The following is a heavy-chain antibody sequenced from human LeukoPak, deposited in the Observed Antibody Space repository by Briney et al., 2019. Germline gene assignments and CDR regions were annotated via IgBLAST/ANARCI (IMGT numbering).Heavy chain of an antibody. CDR3: ARGPYSSSWYDWFDP. CDR2: ISSSSSYI. D-gene: IGHD6-13*01. CDR1: GLTFSNYA. J-gene: IGHJ5*02. Sequence: PGGSLTLSCTASGLTFSNYATTWVRQAPGKGLEWVSSISSSSSYIYYADSVKGRFTISRDNAKNSLYLQMNSLRAEDTAVYYCARGPYSSSWYDWFDPWGQGTLVTVSS. V-gene: IGHV3-21*01.